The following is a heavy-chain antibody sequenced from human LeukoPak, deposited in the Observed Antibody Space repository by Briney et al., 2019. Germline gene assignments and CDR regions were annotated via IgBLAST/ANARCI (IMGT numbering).Heavy chain of an antibody. V-gene: IGHV1-24*01. Sequence: ASVKVSCKASGHTVTEFSIHWVRQAPGKGLEWMGGFDPDDAETVFARKFQGRVTMTEDTSTNTAYMELTSLRSEDTAVYYCATEQTTPVLVDTLHFWGQGTLVTVSS. J-gene: IGHJ4*02. CDR3: ATEQTTPVLVDTLHF. CDR1: GHTVTEFS. D-gene: IGHD4-17*01. CDR2: FDPDDAET.